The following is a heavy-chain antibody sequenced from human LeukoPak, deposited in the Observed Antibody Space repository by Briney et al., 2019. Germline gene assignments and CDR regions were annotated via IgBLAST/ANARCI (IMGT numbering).Heavy chain of an antibody. CDR1: GFTFSDHY. CDR3: ARAVAGLDS. V-gene: IGHV3-72*01. J-gene: IGHJ4*02. Sequence: GGSLRLPCAASGFTFSDHYMDWVRQAPGKGLEWVGRTRNKANSYTTEYAASVKGRFTISRDDSKNSLFLQMNSLKTEDTAVYYCARAVAGLDSWGQGTLVTVSS. D-gene: IGHD6-19*01. CDR2: TRNKANSYTT.